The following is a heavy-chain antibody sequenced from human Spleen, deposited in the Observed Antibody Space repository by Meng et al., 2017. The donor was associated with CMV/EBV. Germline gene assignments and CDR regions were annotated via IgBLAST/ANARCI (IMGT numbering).Heavy chain of an antibody. J-gene: IGHJ4*02. V-gene: IGHV4-59*05. CDR1: GGSISSNY. CDR2: IYYSGST. CDR3: ARLYSGSYSDYFDY. Sequence: SETLSLTCTVSGGSISSNYWDWIRQPPGEGLEWIGSIYYSGSTYYNPSLKSRVTISVDTSKNQFSLNLSSVIAADTAVYYCARLYSGSYSDYFDYWGQGTLVTVSS. D-gene: IGHD1-26*01.